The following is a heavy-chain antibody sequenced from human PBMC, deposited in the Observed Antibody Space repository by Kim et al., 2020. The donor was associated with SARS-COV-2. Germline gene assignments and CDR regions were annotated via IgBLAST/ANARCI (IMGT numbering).Heavy chain of an antibody. V-gene: IGHV3-73*01. CDR2: IRSKANSYAT. CDR3: TCRVRGFGSTQRLGGNSGSYYESGY. J-gene: IGHJ4*02. D-gene: IGHD1-26*01. CDR1: GFTFSGSA. Sequence: GGSLRLSCAASGFTFSGSAMHWVRQASGKGLEWVGRIRSKANSYATAYAAPGKGRSTIPRDDSKNTAYLQMNSLKTEDTAVYYCTCRVRGFGSTQRLGGNSGSYYESGYWGQGTLVTVSS.